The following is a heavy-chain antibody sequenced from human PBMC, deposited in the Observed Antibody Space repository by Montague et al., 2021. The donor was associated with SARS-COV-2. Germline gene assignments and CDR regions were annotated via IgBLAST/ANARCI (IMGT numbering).Heavy chain of an antibody. CDR3: ARDYDILTGYYNDHYYYYGMDV. CDR2: INWNGGST. Sequence: SLRLSCAASGFTFDDYGMSWVRQAPGKGLEWVSGINWNGGSTGYADSVXGRFTISRDNAKNSLYLQMNSLRAEDTALYYCARDYDILTGYYNDHYYYYGMDVWGQGTTVTVSS. V-gene: IGHV3-20*04. J-gene: IGHJ6*02. CDR1: GFTFDDYG. D-gene: IGHD3-9*01.